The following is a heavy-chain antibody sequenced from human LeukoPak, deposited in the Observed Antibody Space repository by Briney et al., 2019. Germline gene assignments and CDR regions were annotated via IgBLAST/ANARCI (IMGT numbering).Heavy chain of an antibody. CDR3: VRQLGATSRGY. D-gene: IGHD1-26*01. V-gene: IGHV1-2*02. J-gene: IGHJ4*02. Sequence: SVNLSCKVCVYTFTGFYMHWVRHAPGQGLEWIGRIYPKSGATNDAQNLQGRITITRVASISTASDDLNRLTSDDAAVYYCVRQLGATSRGYWGQGTLVTVSS. CDR1: VYTFTGFY. CDR2: IYPKSGAT.